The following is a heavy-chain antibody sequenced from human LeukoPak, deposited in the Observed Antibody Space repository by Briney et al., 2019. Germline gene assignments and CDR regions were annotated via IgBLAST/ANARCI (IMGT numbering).Heavy chain of an antibody. J-gene: IGHJ4*02. Sequence: SETLSLACTVSGDSISIYYWSWIRQPPGKGLEWIGYIFHTGHTSYNPSLKSRVTISVDMSKNQLSLRLTSVTAADTAVYYCARGFYGAGSHFDYWGQGTLVTVSS. D-gene: IGHD3-10*01. CDR3: ARGFYGAGSHFDY. V-gene: IGHV4-59*12. CDR2: IFHTGHT. CDR1: GDSISIYY.